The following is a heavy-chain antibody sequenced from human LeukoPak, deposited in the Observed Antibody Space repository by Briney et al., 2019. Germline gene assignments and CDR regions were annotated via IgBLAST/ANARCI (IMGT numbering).Heavy chain of an antibody. J-gene: IGHJ4*02. CDR3: ARAGLGYSSSSFDY. CDR1: GGSISSGDYY. CDR2: IYYSGST. D-gene: IGHD6-6*01. Sequence: SETLSLTCTVSGGSISSGDYYWSWIRQPPGKGLEWIGYIYYSGSTYYNPSLKSRVTISVDTSKNQFSLKLSSVTAADTAVYYCARAGLGYSSSSFDYWGQGTLVTVSS. V-gene: IGHV4-30-4*08.